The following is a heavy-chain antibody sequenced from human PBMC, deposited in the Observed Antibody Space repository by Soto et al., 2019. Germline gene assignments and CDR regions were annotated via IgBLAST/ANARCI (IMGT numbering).Heavy chain of an antibody. CDR1: GGSFSGYY. Sequence: PSETLSLTCAVYGGSFSGYYWSWIRQPPGKGLEWIGEINHSGSTNYNPSLKSRVTISVDTSKNQFSLKLSSVTAADTAVYYCARGIFGVVVTTRKTGGFDYWGQGTLVTVSS. CDR3: ARGIFGVVVTTRKTGGFDY. CDR2: INHSGST. V-gene: IGHV4-34*01. J-gene: IGHJ4*02. D-gene: IGHD2-21*02.